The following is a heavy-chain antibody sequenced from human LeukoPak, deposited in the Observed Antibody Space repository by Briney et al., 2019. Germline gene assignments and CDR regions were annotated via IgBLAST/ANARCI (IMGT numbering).Heavy chain of an antibody. J-gene: IGHJ5*02. CDR2: MNPNSGNT. V-gene: IGHV1-8*01. D-gene: IGHD6-19*01. CDR1: GYTFTSYD. CDR3: ARQQWLVKSYNWFDP. Sequence: ASVKVSCKASGYTFTSYDINWVRQATGQGLEWMGLMNPNSGNTGYAQKFQGRVTMTRNTSISTAYVELSSLRSEDTAVYYCARQQWLVKSYNWFDPWGQGTLVTVSS.